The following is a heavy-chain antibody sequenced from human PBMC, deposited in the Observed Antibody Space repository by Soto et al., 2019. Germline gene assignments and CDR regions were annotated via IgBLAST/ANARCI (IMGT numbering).Heavy chain of an antibody. CDR3: ARASTTVTTLDY. V-gene: IGHV4-30-2*01. Sequence: SETLSLTCAVSGGSTSSGGYSWSWIRQPPGKGLEWIGYIYHSGSTYYNPSLKSRVTISVDRSKNQFSLKLSSVTAADTAVYYCARASTTVTTLDYWGQGTLVTVSS. CDR2: IYHSGST. CDR1: GGSTSSGGYS. J-gene: IGHJ4*02. D-gene: IGHD4-17*01.